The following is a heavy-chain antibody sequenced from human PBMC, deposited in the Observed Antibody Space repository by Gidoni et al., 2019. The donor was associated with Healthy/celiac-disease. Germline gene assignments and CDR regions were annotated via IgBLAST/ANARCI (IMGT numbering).Heavy chain of an antibody. J-gene: IGHJ4*02. CDR3: ARAPSIAAFSSFDY. CDR2: INPNSGGT. D-gene: IGHD6-6*01. V-gene: IGHV1-2*02. Sequence: QVQLVQSGAEVKKPGASVKVSCKASGYPFPGYYMHWVRQAPGQGLEWMGWINPNSGGTNYAQKFQGRVTMTRDTSISTAYMELSRLRSDDTAVYYCARAPSIAAFSSFDYWGQGTLVTVSS. CDR1: GYPFPGYY.